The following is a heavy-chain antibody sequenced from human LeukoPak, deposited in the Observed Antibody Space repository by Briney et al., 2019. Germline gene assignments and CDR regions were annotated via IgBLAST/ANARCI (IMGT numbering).Heavy chain of an antibody. CDR2: INPNSGGT. J-gene: IGHJ4*02. V-gene: IGHV1-2*02. Sequence: ASVKVSCKASGYTFTGYYMHWVRQAPGQGLEWMGWINPNSGGTNYAQKFQGRVTMTRDTSISTAYMELSRLRSDDTAVYHCARDYCSSTSCRLDYWGQGTLVTVSS. D-gene: IGHD2-2*01. CDR1: GYTFTGYY. CDR3: ARDYCSSTSCRLDY.